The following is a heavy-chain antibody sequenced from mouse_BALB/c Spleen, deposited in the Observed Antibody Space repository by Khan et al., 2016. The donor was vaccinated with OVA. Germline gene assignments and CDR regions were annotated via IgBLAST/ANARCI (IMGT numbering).Heavy chain of an antibody. V-gene: IGHV2-2*02. Sequence: QVQLKQSGPGLVQPSQSLSITCTVSGFSLSSYGVHWVRQSPGKGLELLGVIWSGGSTDYNAAFISRLSISKDNSKSQVFFKMNSMQANDTAIYYCARYGDYVHWYYDGWDEVTTVTVSS. CDR2: IWSGGST. CDR1: GFSLSSYG. D-gene: IGHD2-13*01. J-gene: IGHJ1*01. CDR3: ARYGDYVHWYYDG.